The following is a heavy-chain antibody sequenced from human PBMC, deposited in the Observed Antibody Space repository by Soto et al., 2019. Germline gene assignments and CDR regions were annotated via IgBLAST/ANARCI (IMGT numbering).Heavy chain of an antibody. CDR1: GASVTSYY. J-gene: IGHJ5*02. CDR3: ARESAGSHKNNWFDP. CDR2: VHSDGST. D-gene: IGHD3-10*01. Sequence: QVQLQESGPGLVKPSETLSLTRTVSGASVTSYYWSWVRQPPGQGLEWIGFVHSDGSTKYNPSLKSRVTFSVDASQNHLSLRLRSVTAADTAVYYCARESAGSHKNNWFDPWGQGTLVTVSS. V-gene: IGHV4-59*02.